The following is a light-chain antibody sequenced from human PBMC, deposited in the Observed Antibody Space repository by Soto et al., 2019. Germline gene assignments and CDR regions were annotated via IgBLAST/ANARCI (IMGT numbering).Light chain of an antibody. CDR3: SSYSGTNNYV. V-gene: IGLV2-8*01. Sequence: QSALTQPPSASGSPGQSVTISCTGTSSDVGGYNYDSWYQQHPGKAPTLIIYEVTKRPSGVPDRFSGSKSGNTASLTVSGLQAEDEADYYCSSYSGTNNYVFGTGTKLTVL. CDR1: SSDVGGYNY. CDR2: EVT. J-gene: IGLJ1*01.